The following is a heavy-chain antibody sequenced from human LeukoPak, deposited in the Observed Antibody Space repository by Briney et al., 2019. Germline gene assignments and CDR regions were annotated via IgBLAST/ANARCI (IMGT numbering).Heavy chain of an antibody. D-gene: IGHD2-2*01. V-gene: IGHV4-59*01. Sequence: PSETLSLTCTISGGSISSYYWSWIRQPPGKGLEWVGYIYYSGSTNYNPSLKSRVTISVDTSKNQFSLKLSSVTAADTAVYYCARVDCSSTSCHLYYFDYWGQGTLVTVSS. CDR1: GGSISSYY. J-gene: IGHJ4*02. CDR2: IYYSGST. CDR3: ARVDCSSTSCHLYYFDY.